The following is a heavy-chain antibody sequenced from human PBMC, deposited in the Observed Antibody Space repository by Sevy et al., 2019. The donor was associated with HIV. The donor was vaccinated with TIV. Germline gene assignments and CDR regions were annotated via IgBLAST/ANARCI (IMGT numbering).Heavy chain of an antibody. CDR2: ISGSGGST. J-gene: IGHJ3*02. Sequence: GGSLRFSCAASGFTFSSYALNWVRQAPGKGLEWVSTISGSGGSTYYAASVKGRFTISRDNSKNTLYLQMDSLRAEDTAVYYCAKDRYHTSGYYPEGAFDIWGQGTMVTVSS. CDR3: AKDRYHTSGYYPEGAFDI. CDR1: GFTFSSYA. D-gene: IGHD3-22*01. V-gene: IGHV3-23*01.